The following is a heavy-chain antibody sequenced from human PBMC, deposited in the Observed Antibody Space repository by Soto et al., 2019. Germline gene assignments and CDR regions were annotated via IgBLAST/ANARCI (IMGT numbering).Heavy chain of an antibody. D-gene: IGHD3-9*01. CDR3: AKSDWFDI. CDR1: GFTFSASW. V-gene: IGHV3-74*01. CDR2: IRNDGTKI. Sequence: EVQLVESGGGLVQPGGSLRLSCAASGFTFSASWMHWVRQVPGKGLVWISRIRNDGTKITYADSVKGRFTTSRDNAKNTLYLQMNSLRVEDSAVYFCAKSDWFDIWGRGTLVTVSS. J-gene: IGHJ2*01.